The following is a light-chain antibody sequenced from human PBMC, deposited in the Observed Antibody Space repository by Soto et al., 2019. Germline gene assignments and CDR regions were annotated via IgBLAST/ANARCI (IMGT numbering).Light chain of an antibody. CDR2: GAS. CDR3: LQDINYPWT. Sequence: IQMTQSPSSLSASVGDRVTITCRASQGIRDYLAWYQQKPGKAPNLLIYGASNLQSGVPPRFSGSGSGTDFTLAISSLQPEDSATYYCLQDINYPWTFGQGTKVEIK. CDR1: QGIRDY. V-gene: IGKV1-6*01. J-gene: IGKJ1*01.